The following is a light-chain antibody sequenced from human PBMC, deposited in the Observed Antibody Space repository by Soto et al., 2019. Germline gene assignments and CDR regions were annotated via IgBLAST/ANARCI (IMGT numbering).Light chain of an antibody. J-gene: IGKJ1*01. Sequence: DIVMTQSPATLSVSPGETATLSCRASQSVSSNVALYQQKPGHAPSLHTYCASNRATDIPPRFSGSGSGTDFTLTISRLEPEDFAVYYCQQYGSSGTFGQGTKVDIK. CDR3: QQYGSSGT. V-gene: IGKV3-15*01. CDR1: QSVSSN. CDR2: CAS.